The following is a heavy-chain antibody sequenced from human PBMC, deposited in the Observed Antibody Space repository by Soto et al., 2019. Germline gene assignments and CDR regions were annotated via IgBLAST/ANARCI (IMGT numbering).Heavy chain of an antibody. D-gene: IGHD3-10*01. Sequence: ASVKVSCKASGYTFTSYDINWVRQATGQGLEWMGWMNPNSGNTGYAQKFQGRVTMTRNTSISTAYMELSSLRSEDTAVYYCARRLWFGELYEDGMDVWGQGTTVTVS. V-gene: IGHV1-8*01. CDR2: MNPNSGNT. CDR1: GYTFTSYD. CDR3: ARRLWFGELYEDGMDV. J-gene: IGHJ6*02.